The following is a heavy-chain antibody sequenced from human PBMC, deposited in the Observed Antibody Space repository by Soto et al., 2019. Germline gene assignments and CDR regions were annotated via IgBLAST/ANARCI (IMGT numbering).Heavy chain of an antibody. J-gene: IGHJ4*02. CDR1: GFTFSNYA. CDR2: ISGSGGST. CDR3: AKDFSSGNY. D-gene: IGHD6-19*01. V-gene: IGHV3-23*01. Sequence: GGSLRLSCAASGFTFSNYAMSRVRQAPGKGLEWVSTISGSGGSTYYADSVQGRFTVSRDNSKNTLYLQMNSLRAEDTAIYYCAKDFSSGNYWGQGTLVTVSS.